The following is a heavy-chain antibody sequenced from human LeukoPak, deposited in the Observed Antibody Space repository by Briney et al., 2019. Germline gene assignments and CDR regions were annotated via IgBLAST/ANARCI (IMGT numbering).Heavy chain of an antibody. J-gene: IGHJ4*02. CDR2: INHSGST. CDR3: ARDQDGSVTPPGY. Sequence: SETLSLTCAVYGGSFSGYYWSWIRQPPGKGLEWIGEINHSGSTNYNPSLKSRVTISGDTSKNQFSLKLSSVTAADTAVYYCARDQDGSVTPPGYWGQGTLVTVSS. D-gene: IGHD3-10*01. CDR1: GGSFSGYY. V-gene: IGHV4-34*01.